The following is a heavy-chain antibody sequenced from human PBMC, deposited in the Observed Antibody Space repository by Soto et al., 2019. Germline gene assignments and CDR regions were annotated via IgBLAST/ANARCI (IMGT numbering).Heavy chain of an antibody. V-gene: IGHV4-59*11. D-gene: IGHD3-16*01. J-gene: IGHJ4*02. CDR2: ISYSGST. Sequence: QVQLQESGPGLVKPSETLSLTCTVSGGSMSSHYWTWPRQPPGKGLEWIGYISYSGSTYYNPSLKSRVTISADTSRNQFSLKLSSVIAADTAVYYCARADPDASVGYWGQGTLVTVSS. CDR3: ARADPDASVGY. CDR1: GGSMSSHY.